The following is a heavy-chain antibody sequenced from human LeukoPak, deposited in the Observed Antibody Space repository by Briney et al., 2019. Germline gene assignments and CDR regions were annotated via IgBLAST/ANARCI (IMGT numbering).Heavy chain of an antibody. J-gene: IGHJ6*03. V-gene: IGHV4-59*01. D-gene: IGHD3-10*01. CDR3: ARSDYYGSGPYYMDV. Sequence: PSETLSLTCAVYGGSFSGYYWSWIRQPPGKGPEWIGYTYNSGSTNYNPSLKSRVTISVDTSKNQFSLKVSSVTAADTAVYYCARSDYYGSGPYYMDVWGRGTTVTVSS. CDR2: TYNSGST. CDR1: GGSFSGYY.